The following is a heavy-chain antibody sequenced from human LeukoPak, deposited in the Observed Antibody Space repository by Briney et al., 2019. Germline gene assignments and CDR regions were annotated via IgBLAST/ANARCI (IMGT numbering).Heavy chain of an antibody. CDR3: ARTPHLEGSNYGMDV. Sequence: PGGSLRLSCAASGFTFSRYSMHLVRQTPGKGLEWVAVIWYDGSNKNYADSVKGRFIISRDNSKNTLYLQMNSLRAEDTAVYYCARTPHLEGSNYGMDVWGQGTTVTVSS. CDR1: GFTFSRYS. J-gene: IGHJ6*02. D-gene: IGHD3-3*01. CDR2: IWYDGSNK. V-gene: IGHV3-33*01.